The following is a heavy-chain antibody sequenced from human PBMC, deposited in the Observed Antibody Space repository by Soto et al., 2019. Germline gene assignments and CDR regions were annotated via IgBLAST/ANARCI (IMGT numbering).Heavy chain of an antibody. D-gene: IGHD3-22*01. CDR1: GFTFNNYA. V-gene: IGHV3-30*09. CDR3: ARDRVYYYDSSGYYNFEY. CDR2: ISYDGNNQ. Sequence: QVHLVESGGGVVQPGRSLRLSCAASGFTFNNYAMHWVRQAPGKGLEWVAVISYDGNNQYYADSVKGRFAISRDNSKNTLYLPMNSLRDEDTAVYYCARDRVYYYDSSGYYNFEYWGQGSLVTVSS. J-gene: IGHJ4*02.